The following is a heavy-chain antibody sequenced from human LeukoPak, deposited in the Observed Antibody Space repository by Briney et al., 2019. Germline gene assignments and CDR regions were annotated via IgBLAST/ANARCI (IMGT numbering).Heavy chain of an antibody. CDR2: IYSTGDT. D-gene: IGHD3-22*01. CDR3: ARGSRVYDRSGFHTWHDY. V-gene: IGHV4-59*01. CDR1: GASINNYY. J-gene: IGHJ4*03. Sequence: PSETLSLTCTVPGASINNYYWSWVRQPPLKGLEWIRYIYSTGDTSYNPSLESRVSISMDTSKNHFSLEITSVTAADTAVYYCARGSRVYDRSGFHTWHDYWGHGTLVTVSS.